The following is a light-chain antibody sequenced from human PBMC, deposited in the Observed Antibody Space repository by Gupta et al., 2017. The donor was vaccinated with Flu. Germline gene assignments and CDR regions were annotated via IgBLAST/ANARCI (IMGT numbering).Light chain of an antibody. CDR2: AAS. CDR3: QQSVSTPLT. J-gene: IGKJ4*01. CDR1: QTISSY. V-gene: IGKV1-39*01. Sequence: DIQMTQSPSSLPASVGDSVTITCRASQTISSYLNWYQQKPGKAPKLLIYAASSLQSGVPSRFSGSGSGAYFTLSISSLQPEDFATYYCQQSVSTPLTFGGGTKVEIK.